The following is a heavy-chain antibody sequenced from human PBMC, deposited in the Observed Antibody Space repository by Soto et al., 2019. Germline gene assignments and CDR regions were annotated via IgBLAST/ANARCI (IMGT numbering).Heavy chain of an antibody. CDR3: ARDREYRDYPLDY. Sequence: EVQLVESGGGLVQPGGPLRLSCAASGFTFSSYWMSWVRQAPGKGLEWVANIKQDGSEQYYVDSVKGRFTISRDNAKKSLYLQMNSLRAEDTAVYYCARDREYRDYPLDYWGQGTLVTVSS. J-gene: IGHJ4*02. CDR2: IKQDGSEQ. CDR1: GFTFSSYW. D-gene: IGHD4-17*01. V-gene: IGHV3-7*03.